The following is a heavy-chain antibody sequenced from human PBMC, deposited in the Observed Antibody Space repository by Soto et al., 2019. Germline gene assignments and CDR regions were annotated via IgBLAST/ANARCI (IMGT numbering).Heavy chain of an antibody. J-gene: IGHJ4*02. D-gene: IGHD4-17*01. V-gene: IGHV3-53*04. CDR3: ARGGGPFINSVTNPFDY. CDR1: GFSVSNNY. CDR2: IYADGTT. Sequence: EVPLVESGGGLVQPGGSLRLSCVVSGFSVSNNYMSWVRQAPGMRLDWVSVIYADGTTYYVDSVKGRFNISRLNSRNTLYLQMDSLRTEDTAVYYCARGGGPFINSVTNPFDYWGQGTLVTVSS.